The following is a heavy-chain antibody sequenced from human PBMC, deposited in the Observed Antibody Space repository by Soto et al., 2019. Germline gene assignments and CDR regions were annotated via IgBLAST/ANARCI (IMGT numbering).Heavy chain of an antibody. D-gene: IGHD2-21*02. CDR1: GGTFSSYA. CDR2: IMPTFGTA. J-gene: IGHJ5*02. CDR3: ARDHGGNSWFDP. Sequence: QVQLVQSGAEVKKPGSSVKVSCKASGGTFSSYAISWVRQAPGQGLEWMGGIMPTFGTANYAQKFQGRVTITADESTSTAYMELSSLRSADTAVYYCARDHGGNSWFDPWGQGTLVTVSS. V-gene: IGHV1-69*12.